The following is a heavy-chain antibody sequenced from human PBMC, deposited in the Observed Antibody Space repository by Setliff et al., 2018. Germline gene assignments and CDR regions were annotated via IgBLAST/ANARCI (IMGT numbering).Heavy chain of an antibody. J-gene: IGHJ6*03. CDR2: IYYSGST. CDR3: AREDGPNYYYYYMDI. CDR1: GGSISSSSYY. V-gene: IGHV4-39*07. Sequence: SETLSLTCTVSGGSISSSSYYWGWIRQPPGKGLEWIGSIYYSGSTYYNPSLKSRVTISVDTSKNQFSLKLSAVTAADTAVYFCAREDGPNYYYYYMDIWGKGTTVTVSS. D-gene: IGHD2-8*01.